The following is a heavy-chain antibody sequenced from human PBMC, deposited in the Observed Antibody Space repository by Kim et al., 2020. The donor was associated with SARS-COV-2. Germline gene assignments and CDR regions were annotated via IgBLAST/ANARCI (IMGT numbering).Heavy chain of an antibody. Sequence: SETLSLTCTVSGGSISSYSISSYYWSWIRQPPGKGLEWIGYIYYSGSTNYNPSLKSRVTISVDTSKNQFSLKLSSVTAADTAVYYCARGLGREVTIFGVVRTNWFDPWGQGTLVTVSS. V-gene: IGHV4-61*01. CDR3: ARGLGREVTIFGVVRTNWFDP. D-gene: IGHD3-3*01. J-gene: IGHJ5*02. CDR1: GGSISSYSISSYY. CDR2: IYYSGST.